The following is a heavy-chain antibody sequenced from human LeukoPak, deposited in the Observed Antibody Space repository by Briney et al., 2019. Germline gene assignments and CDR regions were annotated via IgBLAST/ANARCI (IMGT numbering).Heavy chain of an antibody. J-gene: IGHJ4*02. CDR3: SPEDFDY. Sequence: GVTLRLFCAASGFTFSNGWMSWVRQAPGKGLESVGRIKSKTDGGTTDYAAPVKGRFTISRDDSKNTLYLQMNSLKTEDTAVYYCSPEDFDYWGQGTLVTVSS. V-gene: IGHV3-15*01. CDR2: IKSKTDGGTT. CDR1: GFTFSNGW.